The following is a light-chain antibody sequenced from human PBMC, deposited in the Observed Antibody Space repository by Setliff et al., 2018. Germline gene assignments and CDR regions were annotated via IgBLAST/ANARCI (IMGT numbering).Light chain of an antibody. Sequence: SVLTQPASVSGSPGQSITISCSGTSNDVGAYDLVSWYQQHPGKAPKLIIYGVSDRPSGVSSRFSGSKSGNTAYLTISGLQTEDEAEYYCNAYASDTTYVFGSGTKVTVL. J-gene: IGLJ1*01. CDR2: GVS. CDR3: NAYASDTTYV. CDR1: SNDVGAYDL. V-gene: IGLV2-14*03.